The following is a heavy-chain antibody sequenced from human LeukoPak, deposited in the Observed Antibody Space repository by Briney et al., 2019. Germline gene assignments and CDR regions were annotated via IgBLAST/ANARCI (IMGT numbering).Heavy chain of an antibody. J-gene: IGHJ4*02. CDR1: GYGFSDYY. D-gene: IGHD2-21*01. CDR3: ARGGGIQSCGGKTCFRGFVY. Sequence: ASVKVSCTASGYGFSDYYMHWVRQAPGQGLEYMGWINPNSGDNGCAQKFQGRVSMTRDTSITTLYMELTSLRSDDTAVYFCARGGGIQSCGGKTCFRGFVYWGQGTLVTVSS. V-gene: IGHV1-2*02. CDR2: INPNSGDN.